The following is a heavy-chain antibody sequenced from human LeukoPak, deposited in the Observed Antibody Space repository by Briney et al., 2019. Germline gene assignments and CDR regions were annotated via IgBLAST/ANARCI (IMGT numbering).Heavy chain of an antibody. CDR2: INPNSGGT. Sequence: ASVKVSCKASGYTFTGYYIHWVRQAPGQGLEWMGWINPNSGGTNYAQKFQSRVTMTRDTSISTAYMELNRLRSDDTAVYYCARDTTPITYWFDPWGQGTLVTVSS. CDR1: GYTFTGYY. CDR3: ARDTTPITYWFDP. J-gene: IGHJ5*02. V-gene: IGHV1-2*02. D-gene: IGHD1-1*01.